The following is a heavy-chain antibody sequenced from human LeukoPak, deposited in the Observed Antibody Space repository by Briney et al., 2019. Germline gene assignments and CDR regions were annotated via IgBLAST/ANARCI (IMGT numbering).Heavy chain of an antibody. CDR2: MYYSGDT. CDR3: ARQGLGYWFDP. CDR1: GDSVISDY. J-gene: IGHJ5*02. V-gene: IGHV4-59*02. D-gene: IGHD3-16*01. Sequence: SETLSLTCTVSGDSVISDYWSWIRQHPGRGLEWIGYMYYSGDTNYNPSLKSRVTISVDTSKNQFSLKLSSVTAADTAFYYCARQGLGYWFDPWGQGTLVTVSS.